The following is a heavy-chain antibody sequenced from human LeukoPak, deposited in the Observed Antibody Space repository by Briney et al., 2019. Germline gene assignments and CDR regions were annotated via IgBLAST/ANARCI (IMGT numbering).Heavy chain of an antibody. Sequence: PSGTLSLTCAVYGGSFSGYYWSWIRQPPGKGLEWIGEINHSGSTYYNPSLKSRVTISVDTSKNQFSLKLSSVTAADTAVYYCARGGVPYGDYYWFDPWGQGTLVTVSS. CDR2: INHSGST. V-gene: IGHV4-34*01. CDR1: GGSFSGYY. D-gene: IGHD4-17*01. J-gene: IGHJ5*02. CDR3: ARGGVPYGDYYWFDP.